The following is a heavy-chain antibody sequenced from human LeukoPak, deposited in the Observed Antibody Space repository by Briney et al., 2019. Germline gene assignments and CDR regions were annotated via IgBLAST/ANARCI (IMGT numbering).Heavy chain of an antibody. V-gene: IGHV3-74*01. D-gene: IGHD1-20*01. J-gene: IGHJ4*02. CDR1: RFTFSSYW. Sequence: TGGSLRLSCAACRFTFSSYWMHWVRQAPGKGLVWVSRVKSDGSVTNYADSVKGRFTISRDNAKDTLYLQMNSLRAEDTAVYYCAMFSYVSGTTISWGQGTLVTVSS. CDR2: VKSDGSVT. CDR3: AMFSYVSGTTIS.